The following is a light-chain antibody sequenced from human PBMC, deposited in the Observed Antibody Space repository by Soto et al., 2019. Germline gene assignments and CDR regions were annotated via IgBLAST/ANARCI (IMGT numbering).Light chain of an antibody. CDR3: QQYNSYSWT. V-gene: IGKV3-15*01. J-gene: IGKJ1*01. CDR1: QSVSSN. Sequence: EIVMTQSPATLSVSPGERATLSCRASQSVSSNLAWYQQKPGQAPRLLIYGASTRATGAPARFSGSGSGTEFTLTISSLQPDDFATYYCQQYNSYSWTFGQGTKVDIK. CDR2: GAS.